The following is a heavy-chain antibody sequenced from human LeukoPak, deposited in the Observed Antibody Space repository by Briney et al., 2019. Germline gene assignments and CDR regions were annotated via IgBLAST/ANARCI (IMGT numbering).Heavy chain of an antibody. V-gene: IGHV1-18*01. CDR1: GYTFTSYG. CDR2: ISAYNGNT. Sequence: ASVKVSCTASGYTFTSYGISWVRQAPGQGLEWMGWISAYNGNTNYAQKLQGRVTMTTDTSTSTAYMELRSLRSDDTAVYYCARHDDYYDAYYFDYWGQGTLVTVSS. D-gene: IGHD3-22*01. J-gene: IGHJ4*02. CDR3: ARHDDYYDAYYFDY.